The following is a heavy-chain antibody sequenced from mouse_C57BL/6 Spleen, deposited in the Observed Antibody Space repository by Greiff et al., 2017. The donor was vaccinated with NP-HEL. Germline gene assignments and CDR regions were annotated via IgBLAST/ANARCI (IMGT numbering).Heavy chain of an antibody. CDR1: GYTFTSYG. D-gene: IGHD1-1*01. V-gene: IGHV1-81*01. CDR2: IYPRSGNT. Sequence: QVQLQQSGAELARPGASVKLSCKASGYTFTSYGISWVKQRTGQGLEWIGEIYPRSGNTYYNEKFKGKATLTADKSSSTAYMELRSLTSEDSAVYFCARGGFTTVVEAMDYWGQGTSVTVSS. CDR3: ARGGFTTVVEAMDY. J-gene: IGHJ4*01.